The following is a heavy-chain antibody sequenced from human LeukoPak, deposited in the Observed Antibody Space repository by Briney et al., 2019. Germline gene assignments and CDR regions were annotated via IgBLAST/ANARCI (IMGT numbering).Heavy chain of an antibody. CDR1: GGTFSSYA. V-gene: IGHV1-69*04. J-gene: IGHJ4*02. CDR3: ARAPDSGAFDY. D-gene: IGHD2-15*01. Sequence: ASVKVSCKASGGTFSSYAISWVRQAPGQGLEWMGRIIPILGITNYAQKFQGRVTITADKSTSTAYMELSSQRSEDTAVYYCARAPDSGAFDYWGQGTLVTVSS. CDR2: IIPILGIT.